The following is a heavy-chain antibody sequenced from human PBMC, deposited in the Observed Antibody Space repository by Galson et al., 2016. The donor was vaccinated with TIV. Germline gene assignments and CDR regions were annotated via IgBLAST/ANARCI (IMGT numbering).Heavy chain of an antibody. V-gene: IGHV1-18*04. CDR1: GYTFTNYG. CDR3: ARDAPYASAWSIDY. Sequence: SVKVSCKASGYTFTNYGISWVRQASGQGLEWMGWISGYDSNREYAQKVQGRVTMSIDTSTSTAYMEVRSLKSDDTAVYCARDAPYASAWSIDYWGQGTLVTVSP. D-gene: IGHD2-2*01. CDR2: ISGYDSNR. J-gene: IGHJ4*02.